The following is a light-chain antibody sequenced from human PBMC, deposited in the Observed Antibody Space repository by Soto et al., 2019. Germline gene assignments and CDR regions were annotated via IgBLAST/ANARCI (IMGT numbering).Light chain of an antibody. Sequence: EIVLRKLPYTLPWPPRARASLSCRASHSISNYLAWYQHKPGQAPRLLIYDTSNRATGIPARFSGSGSGTDFTLTISSLEPEDFAVYYCQQRSGWPLFGQGTKVEI. CDR1: HSISNY. J-gene: IGKJ2*01. V-gene: IGKV3-11*01. CDR3: QQRSGWPL. CDR2: DTS.